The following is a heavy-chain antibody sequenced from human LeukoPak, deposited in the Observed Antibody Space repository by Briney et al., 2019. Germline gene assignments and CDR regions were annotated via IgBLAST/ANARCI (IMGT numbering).Heavy chain of an antibody. D-gene: IGHD2/OR15-2a*01. V-gene: IGHV3-23*01. CDR3: ALRGGPISTGSDY. CDR1: GFTFSSYA. Sequence: PGGSLRLSCAASGFTFSSYAMSWVRQAPGKGLEWVSAISGSGGSTYYADSVKGRFTISRDNSKNTLYLQMNSLRAEDTAVYYCALRGGPISTGSDYWGQGTLVTVSS. CDR2: ISGSGGST. J-gene: IGHJ4*02.